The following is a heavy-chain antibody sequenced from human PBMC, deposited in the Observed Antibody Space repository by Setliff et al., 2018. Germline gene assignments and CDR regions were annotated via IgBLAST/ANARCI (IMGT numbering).Heavy chain of an antibody. V-gene: IGHV3-23*01. CDR2: ITVSGHTT. CDR3: SRDPNGDYVGAFDP. J-gene: IGHJ5*02. D-gene: IGHD4-17*01. CDR1: AFTFNKYA. Sequence: GGSLRLSCAASAFTFNKYAVTWLRQAPGKGLEWVSSITVSGHTTYADSVEGRFSISRDNSRNTLYLQMNGLRAEDTASYFCSRDPNGDYVGAFDPWGQGILVTVSS.